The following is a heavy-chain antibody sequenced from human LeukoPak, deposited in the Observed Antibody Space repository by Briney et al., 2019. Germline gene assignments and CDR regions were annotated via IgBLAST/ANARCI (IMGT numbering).Heavy chain of an antibody. V-gene: IGHV1-18*01. J-gene: IGHJ4*02. D-gene: IGHD5-18*01. Sequence: GASVKVSCKTSGYIFGHNGISWVRQAPGQGPEWMGWISAYYGDTKYAQKFQGRVTMTRDTSTSTVYMELRSLRSDDTAVYYCARVGDTAMGDYWGQGTLVTVSS. CDR3: ARVGDTAMGDY. CDR2: ISAYYGDT. CDR1: GYIFGHNG.